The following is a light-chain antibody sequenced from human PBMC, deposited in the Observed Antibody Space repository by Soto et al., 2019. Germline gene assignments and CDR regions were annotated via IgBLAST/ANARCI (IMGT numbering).Light chain of an antibody. CDR1: QSVSSY. V-gene: IGKV3-11*01. Sequence: EVVLTQSPATLSLSPGERATLSCRASQSVSSYLAGYQQQHGQAPRLLIYDASNRATGIPARFSGSGSCTDFTRPISSLEPEDCAVYYYQQLCNCPPLTFGGGTKVESK. J-gene: IGKJ4*01. CDR3: QQLCNCPPLT. CDR2: DAS.